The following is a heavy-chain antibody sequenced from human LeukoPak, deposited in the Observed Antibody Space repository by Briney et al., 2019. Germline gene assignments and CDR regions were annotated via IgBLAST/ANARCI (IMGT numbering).Heavy chain of an antibody. V-gene: IGHV3-23*01. CDR2: ISGSGGST. Sequence: GRSLRLSCAASGFTFSSYAMSWVRQAPGKGLEWVSAISGSGGSTYYADSVKGRFTISRDNSKNTLYLQMNSLRAEDTAVYYCAKPNYGGNSGGFDYWGQGTLVTVSS. CDR1: GFTFSSYA. J-gene: IGHJ4*02. CDR3: AKPNYGGNSGGFDY. D-gene: IGHD4-23*01.